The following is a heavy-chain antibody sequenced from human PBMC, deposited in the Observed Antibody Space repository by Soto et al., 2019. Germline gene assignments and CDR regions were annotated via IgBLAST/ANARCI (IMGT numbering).Heavy chain of an antibody. V-gene: IGHV4-59*01. J-gene: IGHJ4*02. Sequence: SETLSLTCTVSGGSISSYYWSWIRQPPGKGLEWIGYIYYSGSTNYNPSLKSRNTISVDTSKNQFSLKLSSVTAADKAVKYCARDRGNILTGYRNYYFDYWGQGTLVTVSS. CDR1: GGSISSYY. D-gene: IGHD3-9*01. CDR3: ARDRGNILTGYRNYYFDY. CDR2: IYYSGST.